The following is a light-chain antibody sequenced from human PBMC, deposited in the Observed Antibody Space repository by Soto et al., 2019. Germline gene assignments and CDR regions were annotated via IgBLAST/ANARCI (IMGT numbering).Light chain of an antibody. V-gene: IGKV3-20*01. J-gene: IGKJ1*01. CDR2: GAS. CDR1: QSVVSN. CDR3: QQYGSSPWT. Sequence: EIVMTQSPATLSVSPWERATLSCRASQSVVSNLAWYQQKPGQAPRLLIYGASTRATGIPDRFSGSGSGTDFTLTISRLEPEDFAVYYCQQYGSSPWTFGQGTKVDIK.